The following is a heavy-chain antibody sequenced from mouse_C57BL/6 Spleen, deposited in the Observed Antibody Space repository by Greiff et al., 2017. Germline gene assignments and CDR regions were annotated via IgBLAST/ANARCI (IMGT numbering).Heavy chain of an antibody. J-gene: IGHJ2*01. CDR1: GFTFSDYY. V-gene: IGHV5-16*01. CDR2: INYDGSST. CDR3: ARRGYSHYFDY. Sequence: DVKLVESEGGLVQPGSSMKLSCTASGFTFSDYYMAWVRQVPEKGLEWVANINYDGSSTYYLDSLKSRFIISRDNAKNILYLQMSSLKSEDTATYYCARRGYSHYFDYWGQGTTLTVSS. D-gene: IGHD1-1*01.